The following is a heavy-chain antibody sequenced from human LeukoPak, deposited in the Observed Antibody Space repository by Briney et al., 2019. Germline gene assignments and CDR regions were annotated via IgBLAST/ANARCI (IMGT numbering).Heavy chain of an antibody. V-gene: IGHV3-30*04. J-gene: IGHJ4*02. CDR3: AREAPLEYSRYFDY. CDR2: ISYDGSNK. CDR1: GFTFSSYA. Sequence: GRSLRLSCAASGFTFSSYAMHWVRQAPGKGLEWVAVISYDGSNKYYADSVKGRFTISRDNSKNTLYLQMNSLRAEDTAVYYCAREAPLEYSRYFDYWGQGTLVTVSS. D-gene: IGHD6-6*01.